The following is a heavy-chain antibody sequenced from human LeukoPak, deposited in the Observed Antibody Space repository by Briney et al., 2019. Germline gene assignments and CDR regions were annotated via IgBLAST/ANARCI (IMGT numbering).Heavy chain of an antibody. Sequence: PSETLSLTCTVSGYSISSGYYWGWIRQPPGKGLEWIGSIYHSGSTYYNPSLKSRVTISVDTSKNQFSLKLSSVTAADTAVYYCARDVQLTTVTTTDYWGQGTLVTVSS. CDR1: GYSISSGYY. CDR2: IYHSGST. V-gene: IGHV4-38-2*02. J-gene: IGHJ4*02. D-gene: IGHD4-17*01. CDR3: ARDVQLTTVTTTDY.